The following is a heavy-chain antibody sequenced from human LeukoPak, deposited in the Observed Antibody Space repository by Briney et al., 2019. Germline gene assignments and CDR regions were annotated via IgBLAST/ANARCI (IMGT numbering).Heavy chain of an antibody. Sequence: GGSLRLSCADSGFTFRGYAMNWVRQAPGKGLEWVSTISGSGNGTYYADSVKGRFTISRDNSKDTLFLQMNSLRAEDTAVYSCAKMGLDAFDIWGQGTMVTVSS. V-gene: IGHV3-23*01. CDR3: AKMGLDAFDI. J-gene: IGHJ3*02. CDR1: GFTFRGYA. CDR2: ISGSGNGT.